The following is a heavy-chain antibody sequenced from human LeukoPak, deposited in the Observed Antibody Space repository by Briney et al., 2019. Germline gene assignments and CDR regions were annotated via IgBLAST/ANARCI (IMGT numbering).Heavy chain of an antibody. V-gene: IGHV4-34*01. D-gene: IGHD4-23*01. CDR1: GGSFSGYY. CDR3: ARGLRWRGLGMDV. Sequence: SETLSLTCAVYGGSFSGYYWSWIRQSPGKGLEWIGEINHSGSTNYNPSLKSRVTISVDTSKNQFSLKLSSVTAADTAVYYCARGLRWRGLGMDVWGQGTTVTVSS. CDR2: INHSGST. J-gene: IGHJ6*02.